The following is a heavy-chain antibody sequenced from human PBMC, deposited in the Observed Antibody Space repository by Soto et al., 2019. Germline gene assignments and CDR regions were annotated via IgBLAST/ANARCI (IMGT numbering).Heavy chain of an antibody. J-gene: IGHJ5*02. Sequence: ASVKVSCKASGYTFTSYAMHWVRQAPGQRLEWMGWINAGTGNTKYSQKFQGRVTITRDTSASTAYMELSSLRSEDTAVYYCARDSSLAEPAWFEPWGQGTLVTVSS. CDR3: ARDSSLAEPAWFEP. CDR1: GYTFTSYA. D-gene: IGHD6-19*01. CDR2: INAGTGNT. V-gene: IGHV1-3*01.